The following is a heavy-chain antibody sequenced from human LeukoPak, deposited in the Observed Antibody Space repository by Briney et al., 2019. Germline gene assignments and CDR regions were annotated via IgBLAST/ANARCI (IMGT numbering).Heavy chain of an antibody. V-gene: IGHV3-9*01. CDR2: LI. Sequence: PGGSLRLSCVASGFKFNDYAMHWVRHAPGKGLEWVSGLIGYADSVKGRFIISRDNAKNSLYLEINSLRPEDSALYYCAKETKVGENLYYFDYWGRGTLVTVSS. J-gene: IGHJ4*02. CDR3: AKETKVGENLYYFDY. D-gene: IGHD1-26*01. CDR1: GFKFNDYA.